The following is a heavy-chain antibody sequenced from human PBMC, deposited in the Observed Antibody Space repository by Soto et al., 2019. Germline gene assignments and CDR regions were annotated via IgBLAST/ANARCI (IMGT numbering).Heavy chain of an antibody. J-gene: IGHJ4*02. CDR3: ARDFATHCSGSTCYPYAY. Sequence: LSCAASGFTFNTFWMSWVRQSPGKGLEWVANIKHDGSETYYADSVKGRFTISRDNAKNSLFLQMSTLRTEDTAVYYCARDFATHCSGSTCYPYAYWGQGALVTVSS. CDR2: IKHDGSET. V-gene: IGHV3-7*03. CDR1: GFTFNTFW. D-gene: IGHD2-15*01.